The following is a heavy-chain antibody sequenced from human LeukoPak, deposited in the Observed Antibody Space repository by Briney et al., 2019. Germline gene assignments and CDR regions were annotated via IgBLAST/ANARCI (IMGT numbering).Heavy chain of an antibody. CDR1: GFTFSTHG. Sequence: GGSLRLSCAASGFTFSTHGMSWVRLAPWKGLDWISGISGATPDTHYADSVKGRFTISRDNFNNMLYLQVNSLRAEDTAVYFCAKHFYVSGNYYPHAYDIWGRGTTVTVSS. CDR2: ISGATPDT. D-gene: IGHD3-10*01. J-gene: IGHJ3*02. CDR3: AKHFYVSGNYYPHAYDI. V-gene: IGHV3-23*01.